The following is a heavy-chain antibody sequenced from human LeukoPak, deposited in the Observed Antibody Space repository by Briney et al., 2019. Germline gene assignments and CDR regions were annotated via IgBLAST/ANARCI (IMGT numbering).Heavy chain of an antibody. D-gene: IGHD3-10*02. V-gene: IGHV3-43D*03. CDR3: AELGITMIGGV. Sequence: GGSLRLSCAASGFTFDDYAMHWVRQAPGKGLEWVSPISWDGGSTYYADSVKGRFTISRDNSKNSLYLQMNSLRAEDTAVYYCAELGITMIGGVWGKGTTVTISS. CDR1: GFTFDDYA. CDR2: ISWDGGST. J-gene: IGHJ6*04.